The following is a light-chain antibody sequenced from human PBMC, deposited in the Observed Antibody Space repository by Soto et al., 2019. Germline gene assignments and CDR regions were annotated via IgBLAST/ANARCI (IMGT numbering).Light chain of an antibody. J-gene: IGLJ1*01. Sequence: LTQPHSSSGSPRQSVTISFTGTSSHVGAYDYVSWYQHHPGKAPKLMIYEINKRPSGVPDRFSGSKSGNTASLTVSGLQAEDEADYYCSSFAGSNNFPYVFGTGTKVTVL. V-gene: IGLV2-8*01. CDR1: SSHVGAYDY. CDR2: EIN. CDR3: SSFAGSNNFPYV.